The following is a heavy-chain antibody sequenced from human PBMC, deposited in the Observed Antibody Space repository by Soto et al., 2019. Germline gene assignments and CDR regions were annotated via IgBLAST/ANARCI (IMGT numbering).Heavy chain of an antibody. D-gene: IGHD2-15*01. CDR2: IWYDGSNK. Sequence: GGSLRLSCAASGFTFSSYGMHWVRQAPGKGLEWVAVIWYDGSNKYYADSVKGRFTISRDNSKNTLYLQMNSLRAEDTAVYYCARDNGYCSGGSCPPRPGGMDVWGQGTTVTVSS. V-gene: IGHV3-33*01. CDR1: GFTFSSYG. J-gene: IGHJ6*02. CDR3: ARDNGYCSGGSCPPRPGGMDV.